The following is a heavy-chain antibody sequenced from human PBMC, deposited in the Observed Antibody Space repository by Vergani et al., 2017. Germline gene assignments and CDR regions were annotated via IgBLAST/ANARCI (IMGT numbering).Heavy chain of an antibody. V-gene: IGHV3-21*01. CDR3: ARDWSGGFAAAQPYFDY. D-gene: IGHD6-13*01. Sequence: EVQLVESGGGLVKPGGSLRLSCAASGFTFSSYSMNWVRQAPGKGLEWVSSISGSSSYIYYADSVKGRFTISRDNAKNSLYLQMNSLRAEDTAVYYCARDWSGGFAAAQPYFDYWGQGTLVTVSS. J-gene: IGHJ4*02. CDR2: ISGSSSYI. CDR1: GFTFSSYS.